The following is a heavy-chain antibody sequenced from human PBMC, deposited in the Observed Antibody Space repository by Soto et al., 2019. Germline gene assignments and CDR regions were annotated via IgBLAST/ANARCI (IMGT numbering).Heavy chain of an antibody. CDR1: GLPFSASG. V-gene: IGHV3-33*01. J-gene: IGHJ5*02. Sequence: VQLVESGGGVVQPGRSLRLSCAASGLPFSASGMHWVRQAPGKGLEWVAMIWSDGSKEYYADSVKGRFTITRDNSKNMVFLQMDSLRAEDTAVYYCARDKGTTCLDTWGQGNMVTVSS. D-gene: IGHD1-26*01. CDR2: IWSDGSKE. CDR3: ARDKGTTCLDT.